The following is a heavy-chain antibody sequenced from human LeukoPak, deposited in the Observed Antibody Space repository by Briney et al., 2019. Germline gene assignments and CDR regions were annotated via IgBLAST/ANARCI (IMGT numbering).Heavy chain of an antibody. CDR1: GGSISSSSYY. CDR2: IYYSGST. J-gene: IGHJ5*02. CDR3: AAYYYDSSGYAA. D-gene: IGHD3-22*01. V-gene: IGHV4-39*01. Sequence: SETLSLTCTVSGGSISSSSYYWGWIRQPPGKGLEWIGSIYYSGSTYYNPSLKSRVTISVDMSKNQFSLKLSSVTAADTAVYYCAAYYYDSSGYAAWGQGTLVTVSS.